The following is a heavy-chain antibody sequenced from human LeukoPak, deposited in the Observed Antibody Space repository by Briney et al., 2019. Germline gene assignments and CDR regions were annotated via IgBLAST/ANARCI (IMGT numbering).Heavy chain of an antibody. V-gene: IGHV3-23*01. CDR1: GFTFSVFA. CDR3: AKHRRSTLVTAYFDS. Sequence: GGSLRLSCAASGFTFSVFAMHWVRQAPGKGLEWVSSISGSGDSTYYADSVKGRFTISRDNSKNTLYLQLNSLRVDDAAIYYCAKHRRSTLVTAYFDSWGQGTLVTVSS. D-gene: IGHD2-21*02. CDR2: ISGSGDST. J-gene: IGHJ4*02.